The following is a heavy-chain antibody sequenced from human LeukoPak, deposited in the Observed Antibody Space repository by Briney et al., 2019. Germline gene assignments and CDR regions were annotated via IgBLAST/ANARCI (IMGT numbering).Heavy chain of an antibody. D-gene: IGHD6-6*01. CDR3: ARKIAAPNKGFDY. J-gene: IGHJ4*02. CDR1: GSTFTSYY. Sequence: ASVKVPCKASGSTFTSYYMHWVRQAPGQGLEWMGIINPSGGSTSYAQKFQGRVTMTRDTSTSTVYMELSSLRSEDTAVYYCARKIAAPNKGFDYWGQGTLVTVSS. CDR2: INPSGGST. V-gene: IGHV1-46*01.